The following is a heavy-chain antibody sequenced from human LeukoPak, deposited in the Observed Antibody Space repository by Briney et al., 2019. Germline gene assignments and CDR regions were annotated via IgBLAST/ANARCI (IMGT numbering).Heavy chain of an antibody. Sequence: SETLSLTCTVSGYSISSGYYWGWIRQPPGKGLEWIGYIYYSGSTNYNPSLKSRVSISVDTSKNQFSLKLSSVTAADTAVYYCARASCGGGTCYDSRGWFDPWGQGTLVTVSS. J-gene: IGHJ5*02. CDR1: GYSISSGYY. V-gene: IGHV4-61*01. CDR3: ARASCGGGTCYDSRGWFDP. CDR2: IYYSGST. D-gene: IGHD2-15*01.